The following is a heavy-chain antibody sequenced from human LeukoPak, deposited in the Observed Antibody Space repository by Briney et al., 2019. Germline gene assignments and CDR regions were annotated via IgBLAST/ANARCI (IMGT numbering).Heavy chain of an antibody. CDR1: GGSFSGYY. Sequence: PSETLSLTCAVYGGSFSGYYWSWTRQPPGKGLEWIGEINHSGSTNYNPSLKSRVTISVDTSKNQFSLKLSSVTAADTAVYYCARDRRVRGVMWNSKSDGFDIWGHGTMVTVSS. D-gene: IGHD3-10*01. CDR3: ARDRRVRGVMWNSKSDGFDI. CDR2: INHSGST. J-gene: IGHJ3*02. V-gene: IGHV4-34*01.